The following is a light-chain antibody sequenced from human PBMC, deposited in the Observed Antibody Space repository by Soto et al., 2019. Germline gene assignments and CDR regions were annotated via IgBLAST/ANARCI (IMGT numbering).Light chain of an antibody. CDR2: AAS. CDR1: QDISNS. CDR3: QQYSSYPWT. V-gene: IGKV1-8*01. J-gene: IGKJ1*01. Sequence: AIRMTQSPSSLSASTGDRVTITCRASQDISNSLVWYQQKPGKAPKVLIHAASTLQSGVSSRFSGSGSRTDLTLTISRLQSEDFATYYCQQYSSYPWTFGQGTKV.